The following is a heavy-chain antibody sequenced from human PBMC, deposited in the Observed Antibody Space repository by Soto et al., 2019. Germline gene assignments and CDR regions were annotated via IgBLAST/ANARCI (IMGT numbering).Heavy chain of an antibody. CDR2: ISGRGRNT. CDR3: AKNGLSDSPSSTDS. CDR1: GFTFSNNG. D-gene: IGHD2-8*01. V-gene: IGHV3-23*01. J-gene: IGHJ4*02. Sequence: GEYLRLSCATSGFTFSNNGMSWVRQAPGKGLDWVSGISGRGRNTYYADSVKGRFTISRDNSKNTVFLQMNSLRAEDTAVYYCAKNGLSDSPSSTDSWGQGILVTVSS.